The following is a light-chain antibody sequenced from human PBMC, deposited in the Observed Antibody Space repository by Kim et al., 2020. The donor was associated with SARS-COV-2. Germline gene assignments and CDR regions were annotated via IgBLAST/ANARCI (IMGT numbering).Light chain of an antibody. Sequence: AAISCTSSQRLVHSDGNNYLKWFQQRPGQAPRRLIDNVVNRDSGVPERCSGSGADTDFTLKISTVEDEDVGVYYYMQATHWPPCTFGQGTKVDIK. CDR3: MQATHWPPCT. CDR2: NVV. CDR1: QRLVHSDGNNY. V-gene: IGKV2-30*02. J-gene: IGKJ1*01.